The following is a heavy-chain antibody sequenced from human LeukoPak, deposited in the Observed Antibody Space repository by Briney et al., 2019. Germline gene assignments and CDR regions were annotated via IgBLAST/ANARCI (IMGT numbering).Heavy chain of an antibody. CDR2: INPNSGGT. J-gene: IGHJ4*02. CDR1: GYTFTGYY. D-gene: IGHD3-9*01. Sequence: ASVKVSCKASGYTFTGYYMHWVRQAPGQGLEWMGWINPNSGGTNYAQKFQGRVTMTRATSISTAYMELSRLRSDDTAVYYCARDLRVTYYDILTGYSRFGYWGQGTLVTVSS. V-gene: IGHV1-2*02. CDR3: ARDLRVTYYDILTGYSRFGY.